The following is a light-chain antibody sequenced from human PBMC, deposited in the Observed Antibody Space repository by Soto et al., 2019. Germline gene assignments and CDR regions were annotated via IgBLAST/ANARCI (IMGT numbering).Light chain of an antibody. CDR3: MQATQFPFT. CDR1: QSLVHSDGRTY. CDR2: KIS. V-gene: IGKV2-24*01. Sequence: EIVMTQSPLSSPATLGQPASISCRSSQSLVHSDGRTYLSWLHQRPGQPPRLLIYKISNRFAGVADRFSGSEAGTDFTLNISRVEPEDGGVYYCMQATQFPFTFGPGTKVDIK. J-gene: IGKJ3*01.